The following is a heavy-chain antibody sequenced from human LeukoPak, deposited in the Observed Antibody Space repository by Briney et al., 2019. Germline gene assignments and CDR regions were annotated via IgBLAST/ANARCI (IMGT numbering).Heavy chain of an antibody. J-gene: IGHJ2*01. CDR3: ARRGYSYGYGWYFDL. CDR2: IYYSGST. D-gene: IGHD5-18*01. V-gene: IGHV4-59*08. Sequence: KPSETLSLTCTVSGGSISSYYWSWIRQPPGKGLEWIGYIYYSGSTNYNPSLKSRVTISVDTSKNQFSLKLSSVTAADTAVYYCARRGYSYGYGWYFDLWGRGTLVTVSS. CDR1: GGSISSYY.